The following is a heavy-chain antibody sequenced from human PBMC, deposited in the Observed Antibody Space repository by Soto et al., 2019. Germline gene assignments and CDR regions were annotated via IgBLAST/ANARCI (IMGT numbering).Heavy chain of an antibody. Sequence: PSETLSLTCNVSGGSISRYYWSWIRQPPGKGMEWIGYISYTGNPNYNPSLKSRVAMSVDTSKNQFSLRLRYVPAADTAVYYCSRINYENDWTSDHWGQGTLVTVSS. V-gene: IGHV4-59*01. CDR3: SRINYENDWTSDH. D-gene: IGHD3-22*01. J-gene: IGHJ4*02. CDR1: GGSISRYY. CDR2: ISYTGNP.